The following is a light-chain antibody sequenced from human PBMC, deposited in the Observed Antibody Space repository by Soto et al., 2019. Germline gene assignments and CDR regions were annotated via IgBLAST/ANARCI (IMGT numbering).Light chain of an antibody. J-gene: IGKJ1*01. Sequence: EIVMTQSPATLSVSPGGRATFSCRASQSINTKLAWYQQKPGQAPRLLIYGASSRATGIPDRFSGSGSGTDFTLNISRLEPEDFVVYYCQQYGSSPITFGQGTKVDIK. V-gene: IGKV3-20*01. CDR3: QQYGSSPIT. CDR2: GAS. CDR1: QSINTK.